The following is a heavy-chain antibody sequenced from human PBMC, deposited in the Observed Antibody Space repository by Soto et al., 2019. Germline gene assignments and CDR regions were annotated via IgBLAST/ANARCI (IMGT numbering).Heavy chain of an antibody. V-gene: IGHV3-7*01. Sequence: EVQLVESGGGLVQPGGSLRLSCTASRFTFNVYWMSWVRQAPGKGLEWVGNIRHDGSDKFYVDSVKGRFTVSRDNAKNSLYLQMNSLRAEDTAVYYFARDTLIAFDVWGQGTVVTVSS. D-gene: IGHD3-16*01. CDR2: IRHDGSDK. CDR1: RFTFNVYW. J-gene: IGHJ3*01. CDR3: ARDTLIAFDV.